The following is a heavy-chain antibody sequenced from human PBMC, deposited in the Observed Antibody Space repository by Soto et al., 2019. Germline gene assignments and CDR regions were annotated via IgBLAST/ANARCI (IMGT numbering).Heavy chain of an antibody. J-gene: IGHJ5*02. CDR3: AREIGSYYNWFDP. CDR1: GYPFTRYY. D-gene: IGHD1-26*01. CDR2: ITPNSGGT. V-gene: IGHV1-2*02. Sequence: ASVKDSCQAFGYPFTRYYMHWVRQAPGQGLEWMGWITPNSGGTNYAQKLQGRVTMTRDTSISTAYMELSRLRSDDTAVYYCAREIGSYYNWFDPWGQGTLVTVAS.